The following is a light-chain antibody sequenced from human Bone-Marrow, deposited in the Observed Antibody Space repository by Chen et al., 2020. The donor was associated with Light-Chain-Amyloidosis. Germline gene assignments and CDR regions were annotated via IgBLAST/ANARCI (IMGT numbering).Light chain of an antibody. Sequence: SYVLPQPSSVSVAPGQTATLACGGNNIGSTSVHWYQQTPGQAPLLVVYDDSDRPSGIPERLSGSNSGNMATLTISRVEAGDEADYYCQVWDRSSDRPVFGGGTKLTVL. V-gene: IGLV3-21*02. CDR2: DDS. J-gene: IGLJ3*02. CDR3: QVWDRSSDRPV. CDR1: NIGSTS.